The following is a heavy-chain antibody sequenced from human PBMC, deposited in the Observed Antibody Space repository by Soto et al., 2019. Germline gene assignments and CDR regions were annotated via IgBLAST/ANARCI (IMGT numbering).Heavy chain of an antibody. V-gene: IGHV1-69*12. CDR3: ARGPAVYSSSWYPVS. J-gene: IGHJ4*02. CDR1: GGTFSSYA. CDR2: IIPIFGTA. D-gene: IGHD6-13*01. Sequence: QVQLVQSGAEVKKPGSSVKVSCKASGGTFSSYAISWVRQAPGQGLEWMGGIIPIFGTANYAQKFQGRVTIXVDXSXTTAYMELSSLRSEDTAVYYCARGPAVYSSSWYPVSWGQGTLVTVSS.